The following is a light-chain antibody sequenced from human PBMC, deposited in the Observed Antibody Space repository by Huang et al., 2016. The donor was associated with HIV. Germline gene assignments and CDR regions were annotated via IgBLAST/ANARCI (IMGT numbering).Light chain of an antibody. CDR3: QQYNNWPPLLT. CDR1: QSINNN. V-gene: IGKV3-15*01. CDR2: GAS. Sequence: EIVLTQSPATLSLSPGARAALSCRATQSINNNLAWYQQKPGQSPRLLIYGASTRATGIPARCRGSGSGTEFTLTISSLQSEDCAVYYCQQYNNWPPLLTFGGGTKVEIK. J-gene: IGKJ4*01.